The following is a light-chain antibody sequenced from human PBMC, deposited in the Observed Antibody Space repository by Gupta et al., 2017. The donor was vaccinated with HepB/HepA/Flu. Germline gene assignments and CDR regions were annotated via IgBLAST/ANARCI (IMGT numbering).Light chain of an antibody. V-gene: IGKV3-11*01. Sequence: EIVLTQSPSTLSVSAGERATLSCRASQSISSLLAWYQQKPGQAPRLLIYDASNRATGIPARFSGSGSGTEFTLTISSLEPEDFAVYYCQQASNCHWTFGQGTKVEIK. CDR1: QSISSL. CDR3: QQASNCHWT. CDR2: DAS. J-gene: IGKJ1*01.